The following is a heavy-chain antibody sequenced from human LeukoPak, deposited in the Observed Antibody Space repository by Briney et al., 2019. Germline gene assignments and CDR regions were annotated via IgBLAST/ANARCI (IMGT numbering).Heavy chain of an antibody. CDR2: IYYSGST. V-gene: IGHV4-59*08. Sequence: SETLSLTCTVSGVSISTYYWSWIRQPPGKGLEWIGYIYYSGSTNYNPSLKSRVTISLDTSKNQFSLKLSSVTAADTAVYYCARHVGYDSSGYYSRQDAFDIWGQGTMVTVSS. CDR3: ARHVGYDSSGYYSRQDAFDI. CDR1: GVSISTYY. J-gene: IGHJ3*02. D-gene: IGHD3-22*01.